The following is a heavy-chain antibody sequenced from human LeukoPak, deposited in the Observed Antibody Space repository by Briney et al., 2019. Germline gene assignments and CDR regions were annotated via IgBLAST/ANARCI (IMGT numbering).Heavy chain of an antibody. D-gene: IGHD6-13*01. CDR3: ARVGGIAAAGPLYWYFDL. Sequence: SETLSLTCTVSGGSISSSSYYWGWIRQPPGKGLEWIGSIYYSGSTYYNPSLKSRVTISVDTSKNQFSLKLSSVTAADTAVYYCARVGGIAAAGPLYWYFDLWGRGTLVTVSS. J-gene: IGHJ2*01. V-gene: IGHV4-39*07. CDR2: IYYSGST. CDR1: GGSISSSSYY.